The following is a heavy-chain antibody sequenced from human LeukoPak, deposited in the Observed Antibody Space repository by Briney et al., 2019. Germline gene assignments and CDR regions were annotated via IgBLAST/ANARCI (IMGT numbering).Heavy chain of an antibody. V-gene: IGHV3-74*01. Sequence: PGGSLRLSCAAWGFTFSIYWMHWVRQAPGKGLVWVSRINSDGSSTIYADSVKGRFTISRDNAKNTLYLKMNSPSAAATAVYSCARSPSIVGATIDYWGQGTLVTVSS. CDR2: INSDGSST. CDR3: ARSPSIVGATIDY. D-gene: IGHD1-26*01. J-gene: IGHJ4*02. CDR1: GFTFSIYW.